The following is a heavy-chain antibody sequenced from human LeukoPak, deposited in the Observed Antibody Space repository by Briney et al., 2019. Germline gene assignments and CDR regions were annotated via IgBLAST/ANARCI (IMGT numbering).Heavy chain of an antibody. V-gene: IGHV4-34*01. CDR1: GGSFSGYY. CDR2: INHSGST. D-gene: IGHD3-10*01. Sequence: PSGTLSLTCAVYGGSFSGYYWSWIRQPPGKGLEWIGEINHSGSTNYNPSLKSRVTISVDTSKNQFSLKLSSVTAADTAVYYCARGWFGYYNWFDPWGQGTLVTVSS. J-gene: IGHJ5*02. CDR3: ARGWFGYYNWFDP.